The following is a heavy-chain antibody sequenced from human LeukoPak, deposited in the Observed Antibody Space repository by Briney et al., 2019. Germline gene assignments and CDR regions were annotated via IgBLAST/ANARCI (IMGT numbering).Heavy chain of an antibody. V-gene: IGHV3-53*05. CDR1: EFNVSDNY. Sequence: GGSLRLSCTASEFNVSDNYMTWVRQAPGRGLEWISVMYRGGNTYYADSVKGRFTISRDNSKNTLYLQMNSLRAEDTAVYYCARDQCSSTSCYLPANILGYYYYGMDVWGQGTTVTVSS. D-gene: IGHD2-2*01. J-gene: IGHJ6*02. CDR2: MYRGGNT. CDR3: ARDQCSSTSCYLPANILGYYYYGMDV.